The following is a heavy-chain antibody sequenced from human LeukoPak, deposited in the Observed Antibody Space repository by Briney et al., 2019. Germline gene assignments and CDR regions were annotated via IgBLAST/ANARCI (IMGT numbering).Heavy chain of an antibody. Sequence: PGGSLRLSCAASGFTFSSYAMSWVRQAPGKGLEWVSAISGSGGSTYYADSVKGRFTISRDNSKNTLYLQMNSLRAEDTAVYYCAILHYYDSSGYYGPPDYWGQGTLVTVSS. CDR2: ISGSGGST. J-gene: IGHJ4*02. CDR1: GFTFSSYA. CDR3: AILHYYDSSGYYGPPDY. D-gene: IGHD3-22*01. V-gene: IGHV3-23*01.